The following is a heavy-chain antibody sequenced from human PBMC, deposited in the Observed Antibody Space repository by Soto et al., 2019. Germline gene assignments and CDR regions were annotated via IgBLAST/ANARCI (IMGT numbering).Heavy chain of an antibody. D-gene: IGHD2-2*01. Sequence: ASLKVSCKASGYTFTGYYMHWVRQAPGQGLEWMGWINPNSGGTNYAQKFQGRVTMTRDTSISTAYMELSRLRSDDTAVYYCARPARRYCSSTSCYTGFDPWVQGTLVTVSS. CDR3: ARPARRYCSSTSCYTGFDP. CDR1: GYTFTGYY. J-gene: IGHJ5*02. CDR2: INPNSGGT. V-gene: IGHV1-2*02.